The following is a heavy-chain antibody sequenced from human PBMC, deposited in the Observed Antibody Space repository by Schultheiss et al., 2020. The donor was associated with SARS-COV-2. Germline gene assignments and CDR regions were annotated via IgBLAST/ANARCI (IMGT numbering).Heavy chain of an antibody. CDR3: AKGIAETGLGPFDY. Sequence: GESLKISCAASGFTFSSYAMSWVRQAPGKGLEWVSAISGSGGSTYYADSVKGRFTISRDNLRNTVYLQMNSLRADDTAVYYCAKGIAETGLGPFDYWGQGTLVTVSS. J-gene: IGHJ4*02. D-gene: IGHD6-19*01. CDR2: ISGSGGST. CDR1: GFTFSSYA. V-gene: IGHV3-23*01.